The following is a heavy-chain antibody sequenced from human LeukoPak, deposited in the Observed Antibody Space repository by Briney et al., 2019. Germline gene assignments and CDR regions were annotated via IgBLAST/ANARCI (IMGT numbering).Heavy chain of an antibody. Sequence: SQTLSLTCAISGDTVSSTSGAWNWIRQSPSRGLEWLGRTYYRSKWFNDYAVSVKSRVTFNPDTSKNQVSLQLNSVFPEDTAVYYCARERIDSFDSWGQGTLVTVSS. D-gene: IGHD3-16*02. V-gene: IGHV6-1*01. CDR2: TYYRSKWFN. J-gene: IGHJ5*01. CDR3: ARERIDSFDS. CDR1: GDTVSSTSGA.